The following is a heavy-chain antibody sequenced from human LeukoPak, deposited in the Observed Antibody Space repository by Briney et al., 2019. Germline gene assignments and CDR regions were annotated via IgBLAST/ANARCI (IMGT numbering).Heavy chain of an antibody. J-gene: IGHJ3*02. V-gene: IGHV3-7*03. CDR1: GFNISDFW. D-gene: IGHD6-13*01. Sequence: PGGSLRLSCAASGFNISDFWMTWVRQAPGKGLEWVANIKEDGTEKHLIDSVKGRFTISRDNTKNLLYLQMNSLRAEDTALYYCAKDIFSSWPPGDAFDIWGQGTMVTVSS. CDR2: IKEDGTEK. CDR3: AKDIFSSWPPGDAFDI.